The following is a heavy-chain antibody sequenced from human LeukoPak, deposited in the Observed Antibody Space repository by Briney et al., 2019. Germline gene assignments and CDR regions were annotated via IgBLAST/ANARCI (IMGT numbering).Heavy chain of an antibody. J-gene: IGHJ4*02. CDR1: GFIFSDYG. CDR3: ARWGGTRQYYFDC. V-gene: IGHV3-33*01. D-gene: IGHD1-1*01. CDR2: TRFDGSIK. Sequence: PGRSLRLSCAVSGFIFSDYGFHWVRQAPGKGHEWVAVTRFDGSIKQYADSVKGRFTISRDDSKNTLYLQMNFLKSEDTAVYYCARWGGTRQYYFDCWGQGTLVTVSS.